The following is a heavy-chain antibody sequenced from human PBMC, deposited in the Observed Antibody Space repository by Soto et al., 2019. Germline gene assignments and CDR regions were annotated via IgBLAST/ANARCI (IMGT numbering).Heavy chain of an antibody. CDR2: ISGSGGST. V-gene: IGHV3-23*01. CDR3: AKSLYGSGSFGPNYYYYYGMDV. CDR1: GFTFSSYV. J-gene: IGHJ6*02. Sequence: GGSLRLSCAASGFTFSSYVMIWVRQAPGKGLEWVSAISGSGGSTYYADSVKGRFTISRDNSKNTLYLQMNSLRAEDTAVYYCAKSLYGSGSFGPNYYYYYGMDVWGQGTTVTVSS. D-gene: IGHD3-10*01.